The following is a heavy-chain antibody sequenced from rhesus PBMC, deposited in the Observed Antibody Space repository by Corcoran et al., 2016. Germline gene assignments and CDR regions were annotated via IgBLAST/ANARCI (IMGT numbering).Heavy chain of an antibody. D-gene: IGHD3-28*01. CDR2: IYGSGSST. CDR1: GGSISSSY. Sequence: QLQLQESGPGLVKPSETLSVTCAVSGGSISSSYRSCIRQAPRKGLGWIGRIYGSGSSTNDDPSLQSRVTLSVDTSKNQLSLKLSSVTTADTAVYYCASYYYVSGYRYWYFDLWGPGTPITISS. V-gene: IGHV4-169*01. J-gene: IGHJ2*01. CDR3: ASYYYVSGYRYWYFDL.